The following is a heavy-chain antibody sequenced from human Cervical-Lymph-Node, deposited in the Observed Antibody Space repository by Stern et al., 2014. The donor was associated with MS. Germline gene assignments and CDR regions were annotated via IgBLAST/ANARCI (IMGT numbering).Heavy chain of an antibody. J-gene: IGHJ6*02. CDR1: GYIFTGYY. CDR3: ARDQRGITIFGVVTDYYYLGMDV. D-gene: IGHD3-3*01. CDR2: IKHNTGGT. Sequence: QVQLVPSGAEVKKPGASVKVSCKTSGYIFTGYYIHWVRQAPGQGLEWMAWIKHNTGGTNYAQKFQGRVTMSRDTSISTAYVELSSLTSDDTAVYYCARDQRGITIFGVVTDYYYLGMDVWGQGTTVTVSS. V-gene: IGHV1-2*02.